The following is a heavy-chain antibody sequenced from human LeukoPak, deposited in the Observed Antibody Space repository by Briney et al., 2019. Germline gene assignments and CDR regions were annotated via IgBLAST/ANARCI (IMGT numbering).Heavy chain of an antibody. CDR1: GGSISSGDYY. Sequence: SQTLSLTCTVSGGSISSGDYYWSWIRQPPGKGLEWIGRIYTSGSTNYNPSLKSRVTMSVDTSKNQFSLKLSSVTAADTAVYYCARTHYGDYEFNFDYWGQGTRVTVSS. CDR2: IYTSGST. D-gene: IGHD4-17*01. J-gene: IGHJ4*02. CDR3: ARTHYGDYEFNFDY. V-gene: IGHV4-61*02.